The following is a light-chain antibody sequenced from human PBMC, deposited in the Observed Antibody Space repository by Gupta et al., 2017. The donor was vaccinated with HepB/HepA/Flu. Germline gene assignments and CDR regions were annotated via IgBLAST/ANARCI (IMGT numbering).Light chain of an antibody. CDR2: AES. V-gene: IGKV1-39*01. CDR3: YQRDTTHQLSFT. Sequence: DIQMTQSPSSLSASVGDRVTITCRASQSISSYLNWYQQKPGKAPKLLIYAESSLKRGATLRYSGSGCGFDGTIAIIILKQEEYEYSYCYQRDTTHQLSFTFGQGTPVDIK. J-gene: IGKJ5*01. CDR1: QSISSY.